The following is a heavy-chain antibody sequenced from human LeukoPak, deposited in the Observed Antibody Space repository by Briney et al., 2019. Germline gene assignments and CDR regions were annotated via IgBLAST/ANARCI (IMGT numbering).Heavy chain of an antibody. J-gene: IGHJ4*02. D-gene: IGHD4-23*01. CDR3: ARGPHPYMVRE. CDR1: GGSISIGDYY. Sequence: SQTLSLTCTVSGGSISIGDYYGSWIRPPPGRGMGWIGYIYYSGNTYYNPSLKSRVTISVDTSKNQFSVKLRSVTAADTAVYYCARGPHPYMVREGGQGTLVTVSS. CDR2: IYYSGNT. V-gene: IGHV4-30-4*01.